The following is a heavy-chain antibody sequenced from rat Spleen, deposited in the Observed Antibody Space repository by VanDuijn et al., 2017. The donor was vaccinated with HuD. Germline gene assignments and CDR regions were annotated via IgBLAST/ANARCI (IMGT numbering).Heavy chain of an antibody. Sequence: EVQLVESGGGLVQPGNSLKLSCAVSGFTFNDYAMAWVRQAPTKGLEWVATISYDGSKTYYRDSVKGRFTISRDNARSTLNLHMDSLRSEDTAIYYCTRRGYLSDWYFDFWGPGTMVTVSS. V-gene: IGHV5-29*01. CDR2: ISYDGSKT. J-gene: IGHJ1*01. D-gene: IGHD4-4*01. CDR1: GFTFNDYA. CDR3: TRRGYLSDWYFDF.